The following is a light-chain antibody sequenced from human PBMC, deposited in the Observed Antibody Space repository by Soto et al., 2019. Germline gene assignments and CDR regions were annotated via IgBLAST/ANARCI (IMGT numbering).Light chain of an antibody. CDR2: DVS. V-gene: IGLV2-11*01. CDR1: SSDVGGYKY. CDR3: CSYAGSFVV. J-gene: IGLJ2*01. Sequence: QSALTQPRSVSGSPGQSVTISCTGTSSDVGGYKYVSWYQQHPGKAPKLMIYDVSKRPSGVADRFAGSKSGNTASLTISGLQAEDEADYYCCSYAGSFVVFGGGTKLTVL.